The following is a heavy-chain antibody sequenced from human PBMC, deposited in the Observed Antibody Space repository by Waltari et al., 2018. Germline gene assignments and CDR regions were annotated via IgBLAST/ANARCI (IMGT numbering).Heavy chain of an antibody. CDR3: TRTRYCSTTTCQVDWFDP. J-gene: IGHJ5*02. CDR1: GFTFCSYW. CDR2: INGDGGST. Sequence: EVQLVESGGGLVQPGGSLRLSCAASGFTFCSYWMHWVRQAPGKGLVWVSRINGDGGSTSYADSVKGRFTISRDNANNTLYLQMNSLRAEDTAVYYCTRTRYCSTTTCQVDWFDPWGQGTLVTVSS. D-gene: IGHD2-2*01. V-gene: IGHV3-74*01.